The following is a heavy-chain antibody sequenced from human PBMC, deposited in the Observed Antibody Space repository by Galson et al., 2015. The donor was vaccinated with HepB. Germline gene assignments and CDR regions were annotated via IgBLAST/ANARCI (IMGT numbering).Heavy chain of an antibody. V-gene: IGHV3-21*01. CDR1: GFTFSSHS. J-gene: IGHJ3*02. CDR3: ARRTPAQQDAFDI. CDR2: ISSSSSYI. Sequence: SLRLSCAASGFTFSSHSMNWVRQAPGKGLEWVSSISSSSSYIFYADSVKGRSTISRDNAKNSLYLQMNSLRAEDTAVYYCARRTPAQQDAFDIWGQGTMVTVSS.